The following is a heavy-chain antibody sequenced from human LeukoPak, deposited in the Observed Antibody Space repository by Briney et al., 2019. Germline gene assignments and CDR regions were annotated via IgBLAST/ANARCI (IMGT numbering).Heavy chain of an antibody. V-gene: IGHV3-9*03. CDR1: GFTFEDYA. Sequence: PGRSLRLSCAAPGFTFEDYAMHWVRQAPGKGLEWVSGISWNSGSIGYADSVKGRFTISRDNAKNSLHLQMNSLRAEDMALYYCAKDRDGYNSDGIDYWGQGTLVTVSS. CDR3: AKDRDGYNSDGIDY. J-gene: IGHJ4*02. D-gene: IGHD5-24*01. CDR2: ISWNSGSI.